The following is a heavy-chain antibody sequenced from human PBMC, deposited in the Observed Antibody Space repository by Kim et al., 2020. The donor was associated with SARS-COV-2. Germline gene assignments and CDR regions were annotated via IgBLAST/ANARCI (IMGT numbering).Heavy chain of an antibody. V-gene: IGHV4-39*01. J-gene: IGHJ4*02. D-gene: IGHD3-16*01. CDR3: ARRSRGDGSPGY. Sequence: YFNPSLKGRVTISVDTSKKQFSLKLTSVTAADTAVCYCARRSRGDGSPGYWGQGTLVTVSS.